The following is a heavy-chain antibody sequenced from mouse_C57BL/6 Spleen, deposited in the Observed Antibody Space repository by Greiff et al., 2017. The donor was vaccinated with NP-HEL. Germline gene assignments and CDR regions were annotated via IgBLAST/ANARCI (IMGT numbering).Heavy chain of an antibody. Sequence: EVKLMESGGGLVKPGGSLKLSCAASGFTFSSYAMSWVRQTPEKRLEWVATISDGGSYTYYPDNVKGRFTISRDNAKNNLYLQMSHLTSEDTAMYYWARDGDYSPFYYWGQGTTLTVSS. V-gene: IGHV5-4*01. J-gene: IGHJ2*01. D-gene: IGHD2-12*01. CDR2: ISDGGSYT. CDR3: ARDGDYSPFYY. CDR1: GFTFSSYA.